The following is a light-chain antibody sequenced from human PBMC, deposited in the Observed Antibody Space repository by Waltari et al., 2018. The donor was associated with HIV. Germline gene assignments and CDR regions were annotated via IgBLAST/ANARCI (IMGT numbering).Light chain of an antibody. Sequence: SYELTQPPSVSVSPGQTARIPCSGDALPTKYAYWYQQQSGQAPVLVIHEDSKRPSGIPERFSGSSSGTMATLTISGAQVEDEADYYCYSTDSSDWVFGGGTKLTVL. CDR2: EDS. J-gene: IGLJ3*02. V-gene: IGLV3-10*01. CDR1: ALPTKY. CDR3: YSTDSSDWV.